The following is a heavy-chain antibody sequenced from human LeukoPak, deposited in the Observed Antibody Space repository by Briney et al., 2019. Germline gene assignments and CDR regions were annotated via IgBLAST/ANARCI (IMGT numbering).Heavy chain of an antibody. CDR3: ATLSTSYFDSSGYYSTFLDY. V-gene: IGHV1-24*01. CDR2: FDPEDGET. CDR1: GYTLTEIS. Sequence: ASVKVSCKVSGYTLTEISMHWVRRAPGKGLEWMGGFDPEDGETIYAQKFQGRVTMTEDASTDTTYMELSTLRSEDTAVYYCATLSTSYFDSSGYYSTFLDYWGQGTLVTVYS. D-gene: IGHD3-22*01. J-gene: IGHJ4*02.